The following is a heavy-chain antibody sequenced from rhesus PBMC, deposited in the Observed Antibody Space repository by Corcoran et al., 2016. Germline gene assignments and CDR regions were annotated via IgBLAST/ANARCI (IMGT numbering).Heavy chain of an antibody. D-gene: IGHD2-33*01. CDR3: ARWLSN. V-gene: IGHV4S10*01. Sequence: QVQLQESGPGVVKPSETLSLTCAVSGGSISDSYRWSWIRQPPGNGLWWIGYIYGSSTSTNYNTSLMVRVTISKDTSKNQFSLKLGSVTAADTAVYYCARWLSNWGQGVLVTVSS. CDR1: GGSISDSYR. CDR2: IYGSSTST. J-gene: IGHJ4*01.